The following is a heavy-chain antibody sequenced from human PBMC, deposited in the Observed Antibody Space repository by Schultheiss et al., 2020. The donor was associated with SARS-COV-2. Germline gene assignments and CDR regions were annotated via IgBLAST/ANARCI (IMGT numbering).Heavy chain of an antibody. CDR3: TRDPNDLAYFSPSLQEGYYFDY. D-gene: IGHD1-1*01. CDR2: IRSIAYGATT. V-gene: IGHV3-49*04. Sequence: GGSLRLSCAASEFTFGNFWMHWVRQAPGKGLEWVGFIRSIAYGATTEYAASVKGRFTISRDDSKSIAFLHMNSLKTEDTAVYYCTRDPNDLAYFSPSLQEGYYFDYWGQGTLVTVSS. J-gene: IGHJ4*02. CDR1: EFTFGNFW.